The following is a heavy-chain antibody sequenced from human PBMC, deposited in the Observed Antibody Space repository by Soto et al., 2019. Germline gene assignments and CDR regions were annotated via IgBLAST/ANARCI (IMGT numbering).Heavy chain of an antibody. Sequence: GGSLRLSCAASGFTVSSNYMSWVRQAPGKGLEWVSVIYSGGSTYYADSVKGRFTISRDNSKNTLYLQMNSLRAEDTAVYYCAREIPDVVAGMTHYFDYWGQGTLVTVSS. CDR3: AREIPDVVAGMTHYFDY. V-gene: IGHV3-66*01. CDR2: IYSGGST. J-gene: IGHJ4*02. D-gene: IGHD6-19*01. CDR1: GFTVSSNY.